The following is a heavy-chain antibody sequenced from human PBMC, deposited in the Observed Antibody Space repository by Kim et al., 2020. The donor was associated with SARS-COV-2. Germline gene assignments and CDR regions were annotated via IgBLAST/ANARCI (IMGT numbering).Heavy chain of an antibody. CDR3: ARGGGNYVRYYYYYMDV. J-gene: IGHJ6*03. CDR1: GFTFSSYA. V-gene: IGHV3-64*01. CDR2: ISSNGGST. Sequence: GGSLRLSCAASGFTFSSYAMHWVRQAPGKGLEYVSAISSNGGSTYYANSVKGRFTISRDNSKNTLYLQMGSLRAEDMAVYYCARGGGNYVRYYYYYMDVWGKGTTVTVSS. D-gene: IGHD1-7*01.